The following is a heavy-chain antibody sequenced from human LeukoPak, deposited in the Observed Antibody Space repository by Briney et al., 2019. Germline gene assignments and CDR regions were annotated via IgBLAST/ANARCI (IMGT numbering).Heavy chain of an antibody. CDR3: ARGFHRYNYDSGAYSVY. CDR1: GFTVSSNY. Sequence: TGGSLRLSCAASGFTVSSNYMTWVRQAPGSGLEWVSLIYSAGNTYYADSVKGRFTISRDNAKNSLYLQMNSLRVEDTAVYYCARGFHRYNYDSGAYSVYWGQGTLVTVSS. V-gene: IGHV3-66*01. CDR2: IYSAGNT. D-gene: IGHD3-22*01. J-gene: IGHJ4*02.